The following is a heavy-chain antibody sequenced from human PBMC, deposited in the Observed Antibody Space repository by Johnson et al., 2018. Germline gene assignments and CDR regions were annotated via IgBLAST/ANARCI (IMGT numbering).Heavy chain of an antibody. Sequence: VQLQESGGGLVQPGGSLRLSCAASGVTFSSFWMHWVRQAPGKGLVWVSRISSDGSSTNYADSVKGRFTISRDNAKNTLHLQVNSLRAEETAVYYCAREDVSGGRYFQHWGQGTLVTVSS. D-gene: IGHD6-25*01. CDR3: AREDVSGGRYFQH. CDR1: GVTFSSFW. J-gene: IGHJ1*01. CDR2: ISSDGSST. V-gene: IGHV3-74*01.